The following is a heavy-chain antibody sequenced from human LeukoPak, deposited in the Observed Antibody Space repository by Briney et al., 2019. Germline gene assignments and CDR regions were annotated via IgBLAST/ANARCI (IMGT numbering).Heavy chain of an antibody. CDR1: GFTFRSHA. CDR2: IYENGGTT. D-gene: IGHD3-22*01. CDR3: ARDLGGYGYYGMDV. Sequence: GGSLRLSCVGSGFTFRSHAMSWVRQAPEKGLEFVSGIYENGGTTYYADSVKGRFTISRDTSKNMVYLQMNSLRAEETAVYYCARDLGGYGYYGMDVWGQGTTVTVSS. J-gene: IGHJ6*02. V-gene: IGHV3-23*01.